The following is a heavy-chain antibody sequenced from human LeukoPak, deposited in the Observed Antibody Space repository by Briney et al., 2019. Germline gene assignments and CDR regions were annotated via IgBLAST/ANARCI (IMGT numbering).Heavy chain of an antibody. CDR1: GGSISSYY. CDR2: VYYTGST. Sequence: SSETLSLTCTVSGGSISSYYWSWIRQPPGKGLEWIGYVYYTGSTNYNPSLKSRVTISVDTSKNQFSLKLSSVTAADTAVYYCARLGVKGSSWYLFDYWGHGTLVTVSS. D-gene: IGHD6-13*01. V-gene: IGHV4-59*08. CDR3: ARLGVKGSSWYLFDY. J-gene: IGHJ4*01.